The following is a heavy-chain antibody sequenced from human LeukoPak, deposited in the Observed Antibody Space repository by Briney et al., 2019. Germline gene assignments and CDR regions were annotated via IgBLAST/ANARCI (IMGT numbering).Heavy chain of an antibody. CDR1: GFIFSTYW. D-gene: IGHD7-27*01. CDR3: VRESFSRGDFN. Sequence: GGSLRLSCAASGFIFSTYWMTWVRQAPGKGLEWVATIKYDGNEKYYVDSVRGRFTVSRDNAKNSLYLQMNSLTAEDTAVFYCVRESFSRGDFNWGQGTLVSVSS. J-gene: IGHJ4*02. CDR2: IKYDGNEK. V-gene: IGHV3-7*01.